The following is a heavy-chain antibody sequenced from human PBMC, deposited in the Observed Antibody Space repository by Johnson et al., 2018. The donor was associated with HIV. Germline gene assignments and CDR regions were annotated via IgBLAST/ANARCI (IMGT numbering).Heavy chain of an antibody. J-gene: IGHJ3*02. V-gene: IGHV3-66*02. D-gene: IGHD6-6*01. CDR3: AREGRGSSSGAFDI. CDR2: IYSGGTT. Sequence: VQLVESGGGVVQRGGSLRLSCAASGFTVSNNYMSWVRQAPGKGLEWVSFIYSGGTTYYADSVKGRFTISRDNSKNTLYLQMGSLRAEDMAVYYCAREGRGSSSGAFDIWGQGTMVTVSS. CDR1: GFTVSNNY.